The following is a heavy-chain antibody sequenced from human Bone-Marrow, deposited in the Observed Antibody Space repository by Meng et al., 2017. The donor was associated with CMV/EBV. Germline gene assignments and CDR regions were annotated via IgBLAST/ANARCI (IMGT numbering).Heavy chain of an antibody. CDR1: DGSFSGYY. CDR3: ARGSVGARLAT. J-gene: IGHJ4*02. CDR2: IGLTGST. V-gene: IGHV4-34*01. D-gene: IGHD1-26*01. Sequence: GSLRLSCAVYDGSFSGYYWSWIRQPPGKGLEWIGEIGLTGSTNYNPSLKSRVTISVDTPKNQLSLKLSFVTAADTAVYYCARGSVGARLATWGQGTLVTVSS.